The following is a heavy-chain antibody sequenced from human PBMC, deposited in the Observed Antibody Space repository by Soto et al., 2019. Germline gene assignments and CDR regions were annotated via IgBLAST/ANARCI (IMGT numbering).Heavy chain of an antibody. CDR3: VKDRMDHNSVWDPFDF. Sequence: VQLVESGGGLVQPGGSLRLSCAASGFTFDIFAMSWVRQAPGKGLEWVSSIGNVEKYYADSVKGRFTVSRDNSRSTLFLQMDSLRADDTAVYYCVKDRMDHNSVWDPFDFWGQGTKVTVSS. CDR1: GFTFDIFA. CDR2: SIGNVEK. V-gene: IGHV3-23*04. D-gene: IGHD2-21*01. J-gene: IGHJ3*01.